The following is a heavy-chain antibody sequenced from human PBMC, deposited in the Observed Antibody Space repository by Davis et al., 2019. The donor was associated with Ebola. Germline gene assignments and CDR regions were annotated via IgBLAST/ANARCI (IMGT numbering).Heavy chain of an antibody. CDR3: ARGIAVAGTEDAFDI. D-gene: IGHD6-19*01. V-gene: IGHV1-2*06. Sequence: ASVKVSCKASGYTFTCYYMHWVRQAPGQGLEWMGRINPNSGGTNYAQKFQGRVTMTRDTSISPAYMELSRLRSDDTAVYYCARGIAVAGTEDAFDIWGQGTMVTVSS. J-gene: IGHJ3*02. CDR1: GYTFTCYY. CDR2: INPNSGGT.